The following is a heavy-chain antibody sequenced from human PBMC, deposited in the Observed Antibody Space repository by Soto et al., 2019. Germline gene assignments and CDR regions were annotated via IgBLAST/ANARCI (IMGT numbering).Heavy chain of an antibody. D-gene: IGHD1-26*01. CDR1: GFTFSSYA. Sequence: GGSLRLSCSASGFTFSSYAMHWVRQAPGKGLEYVSAISSNGGSTYYADSVKGRFTISRDNSKNTLYLQMSSLRAEDTAVYYCVKGPLSRGSYYDYYFDYWGQGTLVTVSS. CDR3: VKGPLSRGSYYDYYFDY. CDR2: ISSNGGST. V-gene: IGHV3-64D*08. J-gene: IGHJ4*02.